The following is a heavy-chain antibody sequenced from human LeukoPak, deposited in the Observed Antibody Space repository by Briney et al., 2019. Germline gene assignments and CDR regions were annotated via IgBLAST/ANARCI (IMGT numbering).Heavy chain of an antibody. CDR3: ARCPQGLLRVWLDFDY. V-gene: IGHV1-2*04. D-gene: IGHD1-26*01. CDR2: INPNSGGT. J-gene: IGHJ4*02. CDR1: GYPFTGYY. Sequence: ASVKVSCKASGYPFTGYYIHWVRQAPGQGLEWMGWINPNSGGTDYAQNFQGWVTMTRDTSISTAYMELSRLRSDDTAVYYCARCPQGLLRVWLDFDYWGQGTLVTVSS.